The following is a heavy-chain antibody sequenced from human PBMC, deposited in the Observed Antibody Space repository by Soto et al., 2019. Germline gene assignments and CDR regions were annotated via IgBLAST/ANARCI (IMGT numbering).Heavy chain of an antibody. CDR2: LTWNGEVI. Sequence: EVQLAESGGALVQPGRSLRLSCVASGFTFDDYAIHWVRQTLGKGLEWVSGLTWNGEVIGYADSVKGRFTISRDNAKNSLYLEMNSLRPEDTALYYCVKDSESSGYLTHLDYWGQGTLVTVSS. D-gene: IGHD3-22*01. J-gene: IGHJ4*02. CDR1: GFTFDDYA. CDR3: VKDSESSGYLTHLDY. V-gene: IGHV3-9*01.